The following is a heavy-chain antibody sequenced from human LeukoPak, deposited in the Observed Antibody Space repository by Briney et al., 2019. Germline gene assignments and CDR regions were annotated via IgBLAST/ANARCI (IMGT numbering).Heavy chain of an antibody. CDR1: GFTFNDYY. D-gene: IGHD3-10*02. V-gene: IGHV3-11*01. J-gene: IGHJ4*02. Sequence: GGSLRLSCAASGFTFNDYYMSWIRQAPGKGLEWVSYITSTGGNTDYSDSVKGRFTISRDNARNSLFLQMNSLRAEDTAVYYCARILGSGLDWGQGTLVTVSS. CDR2: ITSTGGNT. CDR3: ARILGSGLD.